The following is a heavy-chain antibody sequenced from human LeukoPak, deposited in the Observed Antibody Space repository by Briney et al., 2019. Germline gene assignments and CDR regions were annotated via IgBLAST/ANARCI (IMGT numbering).Heavy chain of an antibody. Sequence: PGGSLRLSCTASGFTVSSNYMSWVRQAPGKGLEWLSVIYSGGNTYYAGSVKGRFTISRDNSKNTVYLQMNSLRAEDTAVYYCAKGGVDPHPIYWGRGTLVTVSS. J-gene: IGHJ4*02. D-gene: IGHD5-12*01. CDR3: AKGGVDPHPIY. V-gene: IGHV3-53*01. CDR1: GFTVSSNY. CDR2: IYSGGNT.